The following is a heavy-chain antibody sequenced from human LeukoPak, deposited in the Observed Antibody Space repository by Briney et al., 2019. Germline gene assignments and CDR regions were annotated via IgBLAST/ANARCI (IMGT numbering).Heavy chain of an antibody. D-gene: IGHD2-2*01. J-gene: IGHJ4*02. CDR3: AKYIVVVPAAMGYFDY. V-gene: IGHV3-23*01. Sequence: GGSLRLSCAASGFTVSSNYMSWVRQAPGKGLEWVSAISGSGGTTYYADSVKGRFTISRDNSKNTLYLQMNSLRAEDTAVYYCAKYIVVVPAAMGYFDYWGQGTLVTVSS. CDR2: ISGSGGTT. CDR1: GFTVSSNY.